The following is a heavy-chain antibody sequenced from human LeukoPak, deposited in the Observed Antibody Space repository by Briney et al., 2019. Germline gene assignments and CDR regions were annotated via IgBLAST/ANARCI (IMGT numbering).Heavy chain of an antibody. D-gene: IGHD5-24*01. Sequence: GASVKVSCKASGYTFTGYHMHWVRQAPGQGLEWMGWINPNSGGTNYAQKFQGRVTMTRDTSISTAYMELSRLRSDDTAVYYCARTMATIKEWFDPWGQGTLVTVSS. CDR2: INPNSGGT. J-gene: IGHJ5*02. CDR3: ARTMATIKEWFDP. CDR1: GYTFTGYH. V-gene: IGHV1-2*02.